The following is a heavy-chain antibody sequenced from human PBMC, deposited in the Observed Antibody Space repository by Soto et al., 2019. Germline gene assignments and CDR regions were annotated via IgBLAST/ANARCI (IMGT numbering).Heavy chain of an antibody. CDR3: AHSLIPWVRGVIGYFDY. CDR1: GFSLSTSGVG. V-gene: IGHV2-5*02. CDR2: IYWDDDK. J-gene: IGHJ4*02. Sequence: QITLKESGPTLVKPTQTLTLTCTFSGFSLSTSGVGVGWIRQPPGKALEWLALIYWDDDKRYSPSLKSRLTITKDTSKNQVVLTMTNMDPVDTATYYCAHSLIPWVRGVIGYFDYWGQGTLVTVSS. D-gene: IGHD3-10*01.